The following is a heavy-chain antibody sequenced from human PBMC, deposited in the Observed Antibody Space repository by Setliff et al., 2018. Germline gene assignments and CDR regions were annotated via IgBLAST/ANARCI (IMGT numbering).Heavy chain of an antibody. CDR2: ISDTALGI. CDR3: VKDVVGYSSTWPKRDYFDY. V-gene: IGHV3-23*01. D-gene: IGHD6-13*01. CDR1: GFTFNTYA. Sequence: GSLRLSCAASGFTFNTYAMSWVRQPPGKGLEWVSSISDTALGIYYADSVRGRFTISRDNSKKTLYLQMNSLRAEDAAVYYCVKDVVGYSSTWPKRDYFDYWGQGTLVTVSS. J-gene: IGHJ4*02.